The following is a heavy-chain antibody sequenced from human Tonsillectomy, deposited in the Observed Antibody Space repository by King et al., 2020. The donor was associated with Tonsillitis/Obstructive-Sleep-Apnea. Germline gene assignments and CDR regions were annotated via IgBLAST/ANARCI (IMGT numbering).Heavy chain of an antibody. CDR3: ARVDGSSGYSDWYFDL. Sequence: VQLVESGAEVKKPGASVKVSCTASGYTFTSYGISWVRQAPGQGLEWMGWISAYNGDTHSAQKLQGRVTMTTHTSASTAYMELRSLRSDDTAVYYCARVDGSSGYSDWYFDLWGRGTLVTVSS. J-gene: IGHJ2*01. CDR1: GYTFTSYG. CDR2: ISAYNGDT. V-gene: IGHV1-18*01. D-gene: IGHD3-22*01.